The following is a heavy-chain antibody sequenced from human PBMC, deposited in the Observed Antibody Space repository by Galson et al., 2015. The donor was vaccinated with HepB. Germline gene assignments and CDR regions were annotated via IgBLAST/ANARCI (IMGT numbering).Heavy chain of an antibody. D-gene: IGHD3-3*01. CDR3: TREVSSHRRFLEWLRNDFDY. CDR1: GFTFGDYA. Sequence: SLRLSCAASGFTFGDYAMSWFRQAPGKGLEWVGFIRSKAYGGTTEYAASVKGRFTISRDDSKSIAYLQMNSLKTEDTAVYYCTREVSSHRRFLEWLRNDFDYWGQGTLVTVSS. J-gene: IGHJ4*02. CDR2: IRSKAYGGTT. V-gene: IGHV3-49*03.